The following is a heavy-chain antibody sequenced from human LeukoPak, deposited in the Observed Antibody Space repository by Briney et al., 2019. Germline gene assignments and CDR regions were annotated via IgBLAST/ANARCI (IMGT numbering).Heavy chain of an antibody. CDR3: ARGDILTGYST. V-gene: IGHV1-46*01. CDR2: INPSGGST. J-gene: IGHJ5*02. D-gene: IGHD3-9*01. Sequence: ASVKVSCKASGYTFTNYYMHWVRQAPGQALEWMGIINPSGGSTSYAQKFQGRVTMTRDTSTSTVYMELSSLRSEDTAVYYCARGDILTGYSTWGQGTLVTVSS. CDR1: GYTFTNYY.